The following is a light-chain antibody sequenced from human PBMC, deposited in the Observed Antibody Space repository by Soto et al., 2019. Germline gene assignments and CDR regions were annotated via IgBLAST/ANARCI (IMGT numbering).Light chain of an antibody. Sequence: QSVLTQPPSASGTPGQRVTISCSGSSSNIGSNTVNWYQHLPGTAPKLLIYTNSQRPSGVPDRFSGSKSGTSASLAISGLQSEDEADYYCAAWDDSLIGRVVFGGGTKLTVL. CDR2: TNS. CDR3: AAWDDSLIGRVV. CDR1: SSNIGSNT. J-gene: IGLJ2*01. V-gene: IGLV1-44*01.